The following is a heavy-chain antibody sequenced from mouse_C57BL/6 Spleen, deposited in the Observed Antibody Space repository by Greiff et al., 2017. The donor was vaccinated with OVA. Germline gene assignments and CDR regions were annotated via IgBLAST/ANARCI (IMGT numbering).Heavy chain of an antibody. Sequence: VKLMESGPGLVAPSQSLSITCTVSGFSLTSYGVDWVRQPPGKGLEWLGVICGGGSTNYNSAIMSRLCISNDNYKSQVFLKVNSLQTDDTAMYYCAKRGVSVTMDYWGQGTSVTVSS. J-gene: IGHJ4*01. CDR1: GFSLTSYG. CDR2: ICGGGST. V-gene: IGHV2-9*01. CDR3: AKRGVSVTMDY. D-gene: IGHD6-2*01.